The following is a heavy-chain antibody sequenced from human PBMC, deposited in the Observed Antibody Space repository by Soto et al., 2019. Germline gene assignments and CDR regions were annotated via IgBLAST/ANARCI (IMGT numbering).Heavy chain of an antibody. V-gene: IGHV2-5*01. CDR3: AHSWSGYYDSSGYPFPFDY. D-gene: IGHD3-22*01. CDR1: GFSLSTSGVG. J-gene: IGHJ4*02. Sequence: QITLKESGPTLVKPTQTLTLTCTFSGFSLSTSGVGVGWIRQPPGKALEWLALIYWNDDKPYSPSLKSRLTITKDTSKNQVVLTMTNMDPVDTATYYCAHSWSGYYDSSGYPFPFDYWGQGTLVTVSS. CDR2: IYWNDDK.